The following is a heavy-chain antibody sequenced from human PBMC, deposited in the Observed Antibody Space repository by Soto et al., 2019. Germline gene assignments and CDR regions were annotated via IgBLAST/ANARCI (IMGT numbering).Heavy chain of an antibody. D-gene: IGHD3-22*01. CDR1: GFTFSSYA. Sequence: GGSLRLSCAASGFTFSSYAMSWVRQAPGKGLEWVSAISGSGGSTYYADSVKGRFTISRDNSKNTLYLQMNSLRAEDTAVYYFAKISYYYDSSGLTKGGFDYWGQGTLVTVPQ. V-gene: IGHV3-23*01. CDR2: ISGSGGST. J-gene: IGHJ4*02. CDR3: AKISYYYDSSGLTKGGFDY.